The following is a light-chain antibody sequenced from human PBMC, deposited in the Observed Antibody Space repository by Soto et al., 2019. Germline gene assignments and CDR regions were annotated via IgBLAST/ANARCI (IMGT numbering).Light chain of an antibody. CDR3: TSSTSSTTLV. CDR1: SSDVGGYNY. CDR2: DVS. J-gene: IGLJ2*01. Sequence: QSALTQPASVSGSPGQSITISCTGTSSDVGGYNYVSWYQQHPGKAPKLMIYDVSDRPSGVSNRFSGSTSGNTASLTISGLQAEDEADYYCTSSTSSTTLVFGGGTKLTVL. V-gene: IGLV2-14*01.